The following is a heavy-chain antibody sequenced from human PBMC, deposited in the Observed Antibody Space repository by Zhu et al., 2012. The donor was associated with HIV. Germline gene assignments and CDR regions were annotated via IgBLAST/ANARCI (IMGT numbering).Heavy chain of an antibody. CDR1: GYTFNGYY. CDR2: INPNSGGT. J-gene: IGHJ4*02. Sequence: QVQLVQSGAEVKKPGASVKVSCKASGYTFNGYYIHWMRQAPGQGLEWMGWINPNSGGTDYAQKFQGRVTMTRDTSINTAYMELSSLRSDDTAVYYCARDGTYVSGSYPDYWGQGTLVTVSS. D-gene: IGHD3-10*01. CDR3: ARDGTYVSGSYPDY. V-gene: IGHV1-2*02.